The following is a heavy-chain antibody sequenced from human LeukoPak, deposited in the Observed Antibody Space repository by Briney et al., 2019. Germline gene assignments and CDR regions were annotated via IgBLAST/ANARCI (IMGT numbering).Heavy chain of an antibody. D-gene: IGHD3-3*01. Sequence: GGSLRLSCAASGFTFSSYWMSWVRQAPGKGLEWVANIKQDGSEKYYVDSVKGRFTISRDNAKNSLYLQMNSLRAEDTAVYYCARGLRFLEWLNFDYWGQGTLVTVSS. CDR1: GFTFSSYW. J-gene: IGHJ4*02. CDR3: ARGLRFLEWLNFDY. V-gene: IGHV3-7*01. CDR2: IKQDGSEK.